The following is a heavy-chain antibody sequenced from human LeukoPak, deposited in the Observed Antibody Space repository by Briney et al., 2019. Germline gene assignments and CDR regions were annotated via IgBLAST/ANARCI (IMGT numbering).Heavy chain of an antibody. J-gene: IGHJ3*02. CDR3: ASLLRPGITYDAFDI. D-gene: IGHD3-3*01. CDR2: FDPEDGET. Sequence: ASVKVSCKVSGYTLTELSMHWVRQAPGKGLEWMGGFDPEDGETIYAQKFQGRVTMTEDTSTDTAYMELSSLRSEDTAVYYCASLLRPGITYDAFDIWGQGTMVTVSS. V-gene: IGHV1-24*01. CDR1: GYTLTELS.